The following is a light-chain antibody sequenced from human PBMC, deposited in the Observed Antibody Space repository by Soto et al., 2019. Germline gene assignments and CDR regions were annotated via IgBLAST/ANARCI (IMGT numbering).Light chain of an antibody. Sequence: QSVLTQPPSASGSPGQSVTISCSGTSSDVGGYNYVSWYQQHPGKAPKVIIYEVNKWPSGVPDRFSGSKSGNTASLTVSGLQAEDEADYYCSSYAGSNIYVFGTGTKLTVL. CDR2: EVN. CDR1: SSDVGGYNY. J-gene: IGLJ1*01. CDR3: SSYAGSNIYV. V-gene: IGLV2-8*01.